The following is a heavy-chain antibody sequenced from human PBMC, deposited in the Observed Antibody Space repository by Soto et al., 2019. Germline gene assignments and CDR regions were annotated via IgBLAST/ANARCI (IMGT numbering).Heavy chain of an antibody. CDR2: ISYDGSNK. V-gene: IGHV3-30*18. CDR1: GFTFSSYG. Sequence: QVQLVESGGGVVQPGRSLRLSCAASGFTFSSYGMHWVRQAPGKGQEWVAVISYDGSNKYYADSVKGRFTISRDNSKNTLYLQMNSLRAEDTAVYYCAKDLYYDFWSGYDWGQGTLVTVSS. J-gene: IGHJ4*02. D-gene: IGHD3-3*01. CDR3: AKDLYYDFWSGYD.